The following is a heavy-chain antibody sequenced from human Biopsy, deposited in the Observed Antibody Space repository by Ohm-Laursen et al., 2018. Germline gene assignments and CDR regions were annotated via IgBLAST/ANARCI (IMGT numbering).Heavy chain of an antibody. D-gene: IGHD1-1*01. CDR2: ISSTGNTK. CDR1: GFTLSGSE. J-gene: IGHJ6*02. CDR3: AKDVRVKVQLDGMDV. Sequence: SLRLSCTASGFTLSGSEMNWVRQAPGKGLEWLSYISSTGNTKYYADSVMGRFTISRDNAKKLLYLQMNSLRAEDTALYYCAKDVRVKVQLDGMDVWGQGTTVTVSS. V-gene: IGHV3-48*03.